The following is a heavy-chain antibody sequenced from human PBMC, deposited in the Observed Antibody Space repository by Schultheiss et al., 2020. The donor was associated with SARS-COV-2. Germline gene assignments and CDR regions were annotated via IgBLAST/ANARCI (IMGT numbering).Heavy chain of an antibody. D-gene: IGHD6-6*01. Sequence: SETLSLTCTVSGGSISSYYWSWIRQPAGKGLEWIGQIYISGSTYYNPSLKSRVTISVDTSKNQFSLKLSSVTAADTAVYYCAAGSKASSSYYYYYYGMDVWGQGTTVTVSS. CDR1: GGSISSYY. J-gene: IGHJ6*02. CDR3: AAGSKASSSYYYYYYGMDV. CDR2: IYISGST. V-gene: IGHV4-4*07.